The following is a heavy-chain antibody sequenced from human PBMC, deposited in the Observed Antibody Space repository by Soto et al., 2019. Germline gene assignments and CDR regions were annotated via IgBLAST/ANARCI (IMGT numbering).Heavy chain of an antibody. CDR3: ARTRVVAATYYGMDV. CDR1: GGSISSYY. Sequence: QVQLQESGPGLVKPSETLSLTCTVSGGSISSYYWSWIRQPPGKVLEWIGYIYYSGSTNYNPSLMSRVTISVDTYKNQFSLKLSSVTAADTAVYYCARTRVVAATYYGMDVWGQWTTVTVSS. D-gene: IGHD2-15*01. CDR2: IYYSGST. J-gene: IGHJ6*02. V-gene: IGHV4-59*01.